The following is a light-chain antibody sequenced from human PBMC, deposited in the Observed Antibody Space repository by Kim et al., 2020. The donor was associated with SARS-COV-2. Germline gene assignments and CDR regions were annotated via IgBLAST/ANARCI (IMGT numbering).Light chain of an antibody. V-gene: IGLV3-19*01. CDR3: QSRDSSDKVG. Sequence: SSELTQDPALSVALGQTVRITCQGDSLRSYYASWNQQKPGQAPVLVIYGKNNRPLGIPDRFSGSSSGNTASLTITGAQAEDEADYYCQSRDSSDKVGFGGGTQLTVL. CDR2: GKN. CDR1: SLRSYY. J-gene: IGLJ2*01.